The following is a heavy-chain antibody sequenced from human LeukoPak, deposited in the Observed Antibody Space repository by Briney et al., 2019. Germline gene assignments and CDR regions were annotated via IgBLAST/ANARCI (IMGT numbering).Heavy chain of an antibody. Sequence: LGESLKISCKGSGYSFTSYWIGWVRRMPGKGLEWMGIIYPGDSDTRYSPSFQGQVTISADKSISTAYLQWSSLKASDTAMYYCARPRSSRQWLGDFDYWGQGTLVTVSS. CDR2: IYPGDSDT. V-gene: IGHV5-51*01. J-gene: IGHJ4*02. CDR1: GYSFTSYW. CDR3: ARPRSSRQWLGDFDY. D-gene: IGHD6-19*01.